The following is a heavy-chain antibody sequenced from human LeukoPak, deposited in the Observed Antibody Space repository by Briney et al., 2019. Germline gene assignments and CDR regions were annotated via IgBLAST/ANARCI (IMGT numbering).Heavy chain of an antibody. Sequence: GSLRLSCAASGFTVSSNYMSWVRQAPGKGLEWVSVIYSGGSTYYADSVKGRFTISRDNSKNTLYLQMNSLRAEDTAVYYCAREIVGATTPRFDYWGQGTLVTVSS. CDR1: GFTVSSNY. CDR2: IYSGGST. V-gene: IGHV3-66*01. CDR3: AREIVGATTPRFDY. J-gene: IGHJ4*02. D-gene: IGHD1-26*01.